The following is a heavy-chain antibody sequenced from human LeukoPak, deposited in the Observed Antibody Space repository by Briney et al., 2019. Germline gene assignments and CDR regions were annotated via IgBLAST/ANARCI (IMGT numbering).Heavy chain of an antibody. V-gene: IGHV1-18*01. J-gene: IGHJ4*02. CDR2: ISAYNGNT. CDR3: ARAPPLAVAGTPDPTEIYYFDY. D-gene: IGHD6-19*01. Sequence: GASVKVSCKASGCTFTSYGISWVRQAPGQGLEWMGWISAYNGNTNYAQKLQGRVTMTTDTSTSTAYMELRSLRSDDTAVYYCARAPPLAVAGTPDPTEIYYFDYWGQGTLVTVSS. CDR1: GCTFTSYG.